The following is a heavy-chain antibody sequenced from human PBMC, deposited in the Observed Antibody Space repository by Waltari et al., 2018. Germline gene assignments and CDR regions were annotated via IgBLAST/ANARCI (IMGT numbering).Heavy chain of an antibody. Sequence: EVQLVESGGGLVQPGGSLRLSCAASGFTFSSYWMSWVRQAPGKGLEWVANIKQDGSEKYYVDSVKGRFTISRDNAKNSLYLQMNSLRAEDTAVYYCARDRETYYYDSSGYYETYYFDYWGQGTLVTVSS. CDR1: GFTFSSYW. D-gene: IGHD3-22*01. CDR2: IKQDGSEK. V-gene: IGHV3-7*01. CDR3: ARDRETYYYDSSGYYETYYFDY. J-gene: IGHJ4*02.